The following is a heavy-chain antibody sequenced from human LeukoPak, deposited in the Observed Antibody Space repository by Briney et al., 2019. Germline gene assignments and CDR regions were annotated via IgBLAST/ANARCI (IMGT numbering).Heavy chain of an antibody. CDR3: ARPLQGIVGATGFDY. D-gene: IGHD1-26*01. CDR2: IYPSDSDT. CDR1: EYSFATYW. J-gene: IGHJ4*02. Sequence: GESLKISCQGSEYSFATYWIAWLRQMPGKGLKWMGIIYPSDSDTRYSPSLQGQVTISADKSIKTAYLQWSSLKASDTAMYYCARPLQGIVGATGFDYWGQGTLVTVSS. V-gene: IGHV5-51*01.